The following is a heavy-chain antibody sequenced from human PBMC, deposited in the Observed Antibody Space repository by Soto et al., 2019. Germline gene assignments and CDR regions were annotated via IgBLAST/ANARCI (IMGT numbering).Heavy chain of an antibody. Sequence: EVQLLEPGGCLVQPGGSLRLSSAASGFTFSSYAMSWVRQAPGKGLEWVSAISGSGGSTYYADSVKGRFTISRDNSKNAMYLQMNSLRAADTAVYYCAKLKYSSSWYDGMDVWGQGTTVTVSS. V-gene: IGHV3-23*01. CDR1: GFTFSSYA. J-gene: IGHJ6*02. CDR3: AKLKYSSSWYDGMDV. CDR2: ISGSGGST. D-gene: IGHD6-13*01.